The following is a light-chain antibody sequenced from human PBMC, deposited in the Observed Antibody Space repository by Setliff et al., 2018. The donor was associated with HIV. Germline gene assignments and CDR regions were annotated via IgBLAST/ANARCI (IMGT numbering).Light chain of an antibody. CDR2: DVS. CDR3: AAWDDSLNGLYV. J-gene: IGLJ1*01. CDR1: SSDVSTYNF. Sequence: QSALTQPASVSGSPGQSITISCTGTSSDVSTYNFVSWYQQHPGKAPKLMIYDVSYRPSGVSNRFSGSKSGNTASLTISGLQAEDEADYYCAAWDDSLNGLYVFGTGTKVTVL. V-gene: IGLV2-14*03.